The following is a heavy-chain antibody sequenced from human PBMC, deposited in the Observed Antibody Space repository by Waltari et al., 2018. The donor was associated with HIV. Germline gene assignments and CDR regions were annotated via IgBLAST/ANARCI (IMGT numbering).Heavy chain of an antibody. CDR1: GFTVSSNY. CDR2: IYSGGST. CDR3: ARSSNNYYDSSGAVLSFDY. Sequence: EVQLVESGGGLIQPGGSLRLSCAASGFTVSSNYMSWVRQAPGKGLEWVSVIYSGGSTYYADSVKGRFTISRDNSKNTLYLQMNSLRAEDTAVYYCARSSNNYYDSSGAVLSFDYWGQGTLVTVSS. V-gene: IGHV3-53*01. J-gene: IGHJ4*02. D-gene: IGHD3-22*01.